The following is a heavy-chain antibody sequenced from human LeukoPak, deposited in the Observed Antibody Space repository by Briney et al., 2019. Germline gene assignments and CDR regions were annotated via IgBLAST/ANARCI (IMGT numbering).Heavy chain of an antibody. V-gene: IGHV1-69*06. CDR2: IIPIFGTA. CDR1: GGTFSSYA. CDR3: ARHYYGSGSQTNNWFDP. Sequence: GASVNVSCKASGGTFSSYAIRWVRQAPGQGLEWMGGIIPIFGTANYAQKFQGRVTITADKSTSTAYMELSSLRSEDTAVYYCARHYYGSGSQTNNWFDPWGQGTLVTVSS. J-gene: IGHJ5*02. D-gene: IGHD3-10*01.